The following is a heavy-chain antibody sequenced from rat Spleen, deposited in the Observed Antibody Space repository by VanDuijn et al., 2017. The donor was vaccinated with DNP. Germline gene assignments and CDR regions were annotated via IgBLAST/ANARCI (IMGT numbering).Heavy chain of an antibody. Sequence: QVQLKESGPGLVQPSQTLSLTCTVAGFSLTTYNFHWVRQPPGKGLEWMGVVWNTGDTQYNSALKSRLSISKDTSKSQVFLELNSLQTEDTATYYCARGGRGGSMNVWGQGTSVTVSS. J-gene: IGHJ4*01. CDR2: VWNTGDT. CDR1: GFSLTTYN. V-gene: IGHV2-41*01. D-gene: IGHD1-11*01. CDR3: ARGGRGGSMNV.